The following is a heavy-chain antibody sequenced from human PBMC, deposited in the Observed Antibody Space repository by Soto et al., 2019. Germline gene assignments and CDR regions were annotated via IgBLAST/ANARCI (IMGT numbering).Heavy chain of an antibody. D-gene: IGHD4-17*01. CDR2: IYYSGST. Sequence: PSETLSLTCTVSGGSISSGDYYWSWIRQPPGKGLEWVGYIYYSGSTYYNPSLKSRVTISVDTSKNQFSLKLSSVTAADTAVYYCARASYGDYDGNWFDPWSQGTLVTVSS. J-gene: IGHJ5*02. V-gene: IGHV4-30-4*01. CDR3: ARASYGDYDGNWFDP. CDR1: GGSISSGDYY.